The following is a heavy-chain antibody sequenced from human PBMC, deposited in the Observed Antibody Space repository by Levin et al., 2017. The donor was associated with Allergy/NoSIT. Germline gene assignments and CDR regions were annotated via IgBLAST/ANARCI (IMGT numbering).Heavy chain of an antibody. J-gene: IGHJ6*02. CDR3: AKAEYEMDV. V-gene: IGHV5-51*01. D-gene: IGHD2-2*01. CDR1: GYSFTSYW. Sequence: GESLKISCKASGYSFTSYWIAWVRQMPGKGLEWMGSIYPGDSDTRYSPSFQGQVTISADKAISTAYLQWTSLKAADTAMYYCAKAEYEMDVWGQGTTVTVSS. CDR2: IYPGDSDT.